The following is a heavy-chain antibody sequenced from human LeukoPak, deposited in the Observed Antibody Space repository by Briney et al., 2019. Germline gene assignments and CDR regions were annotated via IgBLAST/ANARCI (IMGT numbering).Heavy chain of an antibody. V-gene: IGHV3-30*02. CDR3: AKDPVATGYYYYMDV. J-gene: IGHJ6*03. Sequence: GGSLRLSCAASGFTFSSYGMHWVRQAPAKGLERVAFIRYDGSNKYYADSVKGRFTISRDNSKNTLYLQMNSLRAEDTAVYYCAKDPVATGYYYYMDVWGKGTTVTVSS. CDR1: GFTFSSYG. D-gene: IGHD3-10*01. CDR2: IRYDGSNK.